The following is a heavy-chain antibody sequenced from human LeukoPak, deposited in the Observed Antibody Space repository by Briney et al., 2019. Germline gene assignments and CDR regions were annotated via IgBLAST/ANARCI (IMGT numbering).Heavy chain of an antibody. CDR2: IYPADSDT. J-gene: IGHJ4*02. D-gene: IGHD2-2*02. V-gene: IGHV5-51*01. Sequence: GESLKISCKGSGYSFTYYWIGWVRQMPGKXXXXXGIIYPADSDTRYSPSFQGQVTISADKSTSTAYLQWSSLKASDTAMYYCARQDGRALYDFDYWGQGTLVTVSS. CDR1: GYSFTYYW. CDR3: ARQDGRALYDFDY.